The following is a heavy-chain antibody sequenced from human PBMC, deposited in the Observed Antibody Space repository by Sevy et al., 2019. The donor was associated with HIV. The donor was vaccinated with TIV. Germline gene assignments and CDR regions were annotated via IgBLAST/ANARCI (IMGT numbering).Heavy chain of an antibody. J-gene: IGHJ3*02. CDR2: IRHDESEK. D-gene: IGHD4-17*01. Sequence: GGSLRLSCAASGFTFNWFGMHWVRQAPGKGLEWVAFIRHDESEKQYAYSVKGRLIISRDNFKNTVFLQMNSLREEDTAMYYCAKDKTSVTNIDSFDTWGQGTMVTVSS. CDR3: AKDKTSVTNIDSFDT. CDR1: GFTFNWFG. V-gene: IGHV3-30*02.